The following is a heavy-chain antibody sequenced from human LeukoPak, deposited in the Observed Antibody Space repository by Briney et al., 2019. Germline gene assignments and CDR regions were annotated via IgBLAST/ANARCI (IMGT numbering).Heavy chain of an antibody. CDR3: ARGPGVFGWFDY. J-gene: IGHJ4*02. V-gene: IGHV4-34*01. Sequence: SETLSLTCAVYGGSFSGYCWSWIRQPPGKGLEWIGEINHSGSTNYNPSLKSRVTIPVDTSKNQFSLKLSSVTAADTAVYYCARGPGVFGWFDYWGQGTLVTVSS. CDR2: INHSGST. D-gene: IGHD3-3*01. CDR1: GGSFSGYC.